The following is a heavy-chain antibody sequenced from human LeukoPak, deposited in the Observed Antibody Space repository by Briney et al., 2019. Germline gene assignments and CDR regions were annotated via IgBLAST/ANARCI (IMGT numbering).Heavy chain of an antibody. CDR1: GFTVSSNY. J-gene: IGHJ4*02. D-gene: IGHD5-18*01. Sequence: PGGSLRLSCAASGFTVSSNYMSWVRQAPGKGLEWVSVIYSGGSTYYADSVKGRFTISRDNSKNTLYLQMNSLRAEDTAVYYCARGERGYSYVYWGQGTLVTVSS. CDR2: IYSGGST. V-gene: IGHV3-66*01. CDR3: ARGERGYSYVY.